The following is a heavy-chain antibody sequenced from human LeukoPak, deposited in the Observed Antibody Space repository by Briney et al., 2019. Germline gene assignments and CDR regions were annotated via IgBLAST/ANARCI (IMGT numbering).Heavy chain of an antibody. CDR3: ARDLGYYYMDV. CDR1: GGSISSYY. CDR2: IYYSGST. Sequence: SETLSLTCTVSGGSISSYYWSWIRQPPGKGLEWIGYIYYSGSTNYNPSLKSRVTISVDTSKNQFSLKLSSVTAADTAMYYCARDLGYYYMDVWGKGTTVTVSS. V-gene: IGHV4-59*01. J-gene: IGHJ6*03.